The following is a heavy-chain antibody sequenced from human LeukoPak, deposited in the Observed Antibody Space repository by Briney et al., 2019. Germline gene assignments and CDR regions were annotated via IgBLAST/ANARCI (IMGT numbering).Heavy chain of an antibody. CDR1: GYTFTSYG. Sequence: GASVKVSCKASGYTFTSYGISWVRQAPGQGLEWMGWISAYNGNTNYAQKLQGRVTMTTDTSTSTAYMELRSLRSDDTAVYYCAVLLWFGELLPPSPDAFDIWGQGTMVTVSS. D-gene: IGHD3-10*01. CDR2: ISAYNGNT. J-gene: IGHJ3*02. CDR3: AVLLWFGELLPPSPDAFDI. V-gene: IGHV1-18*01.